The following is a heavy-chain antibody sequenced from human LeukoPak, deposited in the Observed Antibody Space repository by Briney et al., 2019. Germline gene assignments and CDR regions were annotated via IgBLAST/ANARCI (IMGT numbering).Heavy chain of an antibody. CDR2: ISSGSRSI. CDR1: GFMFSSYT. J-gene: IGHJ4*02. V-gene: IGHV3-48*01. Sequence: GGSLRLSCAASGFMFSSYTMNWVRQAPGKGLEWVSFISSGSRSIYYADSVKGRFTISRDNAKNSLYLQMNSLRAEDTAVYYCARYGVGRYSYGHDYWGQGTLVTVSS. CDR3: ARYGVGRYSYGHDY. D-gene: IGHD5-18*01.